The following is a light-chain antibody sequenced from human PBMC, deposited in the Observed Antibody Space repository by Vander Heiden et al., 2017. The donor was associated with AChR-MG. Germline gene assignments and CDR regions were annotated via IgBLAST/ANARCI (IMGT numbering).Light chain of an antibody. J-gene: IGLJ2*01. V-gene: IGLV1-47*01. CDR3: AAWDDSLSGL. CDR2: RNN. Sequence: QSVLTQPPSASGTPGQRVTISCSGSSSNIGSNYVYWYQHLPGTAPKLLNYRNNQRPSGVPDRFSGSRSGTSASLGISGLRSEDEADYYCAAWDDSLSGLFGGGTKLTVL. CDR1: SSNIGSNY.